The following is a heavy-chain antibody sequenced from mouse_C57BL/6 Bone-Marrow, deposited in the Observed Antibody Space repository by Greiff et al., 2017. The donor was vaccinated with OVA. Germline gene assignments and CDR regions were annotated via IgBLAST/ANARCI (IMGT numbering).Heavy chain of an antibody. CDR3: ARDKKWLPSWFAY. V-gene: IGHV1-72*01. D-gene: IGHD2-2*01. Sequence: QVQLQQSGAELVKPGASVKLSCKASGYTFTSYWMHWVKQRPGRGLEWIGRIDPNSGGTKYNEKFKSKATLTVDKPSSTAYMQLSSRTSEDSAVYYWARDKKWLPSWFAYWGQGTLVTVSA. CDR1: GYTFTSYW. CDR2: IDPNSGGT. J-gene: IGHJ3*01.